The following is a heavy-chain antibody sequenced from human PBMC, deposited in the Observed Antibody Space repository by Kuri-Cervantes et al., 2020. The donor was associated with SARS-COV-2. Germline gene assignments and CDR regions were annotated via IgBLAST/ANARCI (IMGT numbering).Heavy chain of an antibody. CDR2: INWNGGST. V-gene: IGHV3-20*04. D-gene: IGHD6-6*01. CDR3: ARDQIAAQNYYYYYGMDV. J-gene: IGHJ6*02. CDR1: GFTFDDYG. Sequence: GESLKISCAASGFTFDDYGMSWVRQAPGKGLEWVSGINWNGGSTGYADSVKGRFTISRDNAKNSLYLQMNSLRAEDTAVYYCARDQIAAQNYYYYYGMDVWGQGTTVTVSS.